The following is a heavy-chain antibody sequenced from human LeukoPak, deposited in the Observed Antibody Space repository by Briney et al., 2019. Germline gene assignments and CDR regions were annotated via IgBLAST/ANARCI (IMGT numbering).Heavy chain of an antibody. V-gene: IGHV1-18*01. Sequence: ASVKVSCKASGDSFTSFGINWVRQAPGLGLEWLGWISAYNDNTNYAQKLQGRVTMTTDTSTSTAYMELRSLRSDDTAVYYCATSTQCLVFDYYYMDVWGTGTTVTVSS. CDR1: GDSFTSFG. CDR3: ATSTQCLVFDYYYMDV. D-gene: IGHD6-19*01. J-gene: IGHJ6*03. CDR2: ISAYNDNT.